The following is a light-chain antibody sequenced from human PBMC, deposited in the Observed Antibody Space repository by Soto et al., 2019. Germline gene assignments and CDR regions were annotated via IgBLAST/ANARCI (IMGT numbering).Light chain of an antibody. V-gene: IGKV3-20*01. CDR1: QSVSSSY. Sequence: EIVLTQSPGTLSLSPGERATLSCRASQSVSSSYLAWYQQKPGQAPRLLIYGASSRATGVPDRFSGSGSGTDFTLTISRLEPEDFAVYYCQQYTNSPPMHTFGQGTRLEIK. CDR3: QQYTNSPPMHT. J-gene: IGKJ5*01. CDR2: GAS.